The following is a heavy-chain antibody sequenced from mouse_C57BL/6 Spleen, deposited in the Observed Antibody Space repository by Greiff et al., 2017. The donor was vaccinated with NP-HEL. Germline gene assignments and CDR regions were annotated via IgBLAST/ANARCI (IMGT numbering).Heavy chain of an antibody. CDR1: GFTFSDYG. V-gene: IGHV5-17*01. CDR2: ISSGSSTI. Sequence: EVMLVESGGGLVKPGGSLKLSCAASGFTFSDYGMHWVRQAPEKGLEWVAYISSGSSTIYYADTVKGRFTISRDNAKNTLFLQRTSLRSEDTSMYYCARSGTTGHYFDYWGQGTTLTVSS. J-gene: IGHJ2*01. CDR3: ARSGTTGHYFDY. D-gene: IGHD1-1*01.